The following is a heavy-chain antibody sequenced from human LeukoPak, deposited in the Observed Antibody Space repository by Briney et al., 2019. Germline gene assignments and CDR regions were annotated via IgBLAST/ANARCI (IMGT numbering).Heavy chain of an antibody. CDR2: ISSSSSYT. Sequence: GGSLRLSCAASGFTFSNFAMNWVRQAPGKGLEWVSYISSSSSYTNYADSVKGRLTISRDNAKNSLYLQMNSLRAEDTAVYYCARDSLSYGDYNFDYWGQGTLVTVSS. V-gene: IGHV3-21*05. D-gene: IGHD4-17*01. J-gene: IGHJ4*02. CDR3: ARDSLSYGDYNFDY. CDR1: GFTFSNFA.